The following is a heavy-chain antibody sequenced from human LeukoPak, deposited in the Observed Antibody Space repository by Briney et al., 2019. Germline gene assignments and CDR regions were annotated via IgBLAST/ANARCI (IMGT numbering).Heavy chain of an antibody. CDR2: IYYSGST. J-gene: IGHJ5*02. V-gene: IGHV4-31*03. CDR1: GGSISSGGYY. CDR3: AREGLLRNWFDP. Sequence: PSETLSLTCTVSGGSISSGGYYWSWIRQHPGKGLEWIGYIYYSGSTYYNPSLKSRVTISVDRSKNQFSLKLSSVTAADTAVYYCAREGLLRNWFDPWGQGTLVTVSS. D-gene: IGHD2-15*01.